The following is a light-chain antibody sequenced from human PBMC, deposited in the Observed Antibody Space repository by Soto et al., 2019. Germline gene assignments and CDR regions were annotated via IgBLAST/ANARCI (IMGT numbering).Light chain of an antibody. J-gene: IGLJ3*02. CDR1: SSNIGSNF. Sequence: QSVLTQPPSASGTPGPRVTIAGSGSSSNIGSNFVYWYQQFPGTAPKLLIYRNTQRPSGVPDRFSGSKSGTSASLAISGLPSEDEADYYCAAWDDSRSGWVFGGGTKLTVL. CDR2: RNT. V-gene: IGLV1-47*01. CDR3: AAWDDSRSGWV.